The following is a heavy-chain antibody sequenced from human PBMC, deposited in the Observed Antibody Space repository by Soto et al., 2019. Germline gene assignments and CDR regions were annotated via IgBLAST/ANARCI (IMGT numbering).Heavy chain of an antibody. CDR2: IYPSDSDS. CDR3: ARLSISDSFHFDY. V-gene: IGHV5-51*01. D-gene: IGHD2-15*01. J-gene: IGHJ4*02. Sequence: GASLKISCQGSGYTFTSYWIGWVRQMPGKGLEWMGIIYPSDSDSRYSPSFQGQVTISADKSTSTSYLQWSSLKASDTAMYYCARLSISDSFHFDYWGQGTLVTVSS. CDR1: GYTFTSYW.